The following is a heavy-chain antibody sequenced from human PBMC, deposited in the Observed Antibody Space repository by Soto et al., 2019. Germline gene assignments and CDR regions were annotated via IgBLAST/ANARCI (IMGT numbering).Heavy chain of an antibody. Sequence: GGSLRLSCAASGFTFSSYAMSWVRQAPGKGLEWVSAISGSGGSTYYADSVKGRFTISRDNSKNTLYLQMNSLRAEDTAVYFFAKGGFAYDKTLGYQRNMDVWGKGTTVTVSS. CDR1: GFTFSSYA. CDR2: ISGSGGST. CDR3: AKGGFAYDKTLGYQRNMDV. V-gene: IGHV3-23*01. J-gene: IGHJ6*03. D-gene: IGHD3-22*01.